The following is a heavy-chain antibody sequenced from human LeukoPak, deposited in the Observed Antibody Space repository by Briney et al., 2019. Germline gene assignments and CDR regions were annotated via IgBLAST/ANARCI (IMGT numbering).Heavy chain of an antibody. D-gene: IGHD2-2*01. CDR1: GFTFSSYT. V-gene: IGHV3-23*01. CDR2: INRGGGST. J-gene: IGHJ5*02. Sequence: GESLRLSCAASGFTFSSYTMSWVRQAPGKGLEWVSGINRGGGSTYYADSVKGRFTISRDNSKNILYLQMNSLRAEDTAVYYCVKDPRYCTSNTCYSPNWFDPWGQGTLVTVSS. CDR3: VKDPRYCTSNTCYSPNWFDP.